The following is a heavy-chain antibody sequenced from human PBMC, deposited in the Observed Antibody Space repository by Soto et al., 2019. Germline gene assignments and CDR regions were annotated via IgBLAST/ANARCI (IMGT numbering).Heavy chain of an antibody. J-gene: IGHJ4*02. Sequence: SEPLTLPFTVFGASFSTTGYYWGWRCPPPAKGRDWSGSIYYRGSTYYNPSLKSRVTISVDTSKNQFSLKLSSVTAADTAVYYCASFIYGDSYNENRYFDYWGQGTLVTVSS. CDR3: ASFIYGDSYNENRYFDY. D-gene: IGHD4-17*01. CDR2: IYYRGST. V-gene: IGHV4-39*01. CDR1: GASFSTTGYY.